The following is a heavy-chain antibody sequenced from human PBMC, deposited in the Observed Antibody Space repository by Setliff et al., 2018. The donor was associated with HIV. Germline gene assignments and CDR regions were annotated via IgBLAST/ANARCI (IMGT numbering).Heavy chain of an antibody. CDR1: GGSISSSSYY. V-gene: IGHV4-39*07. D-gene: IGHD2-15*01. CDR2: IYYSGST. J-gene: IGHJ4*02. Sequence: PSETLSLTCTVSGGSISSSSYYWGWIRQPPGKGLEWIGSIYYSGSTFYNPSLKSRVSISLDMSKNLFSLNLTSVPAADTAVYYCARDLGYCSGGSCYWYYWGQGTLVTVS. CDR3: ARDLGYCSGGSCYWYY.